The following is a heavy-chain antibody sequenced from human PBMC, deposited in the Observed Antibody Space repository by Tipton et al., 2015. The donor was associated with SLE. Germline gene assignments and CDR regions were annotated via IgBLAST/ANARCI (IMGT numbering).Heavy chain of an antibody. CDR3: AKDGKQWLVRWYFVL. Sequence: SLRLSCAASGFTFSSYGVHWVRQAPGKGLEWVAVISYDGSNKYYADSVKGRFTISRDNSKNTLYLQMNSLRAEDTAVYYCAKDGKQWLVRWYFVLWGRGTLVTVSS. J-gene: IGHJ2*01. CDR2: ISYDGSNK. D-gene: IGHD6-19*01. V-gene: IGHV3-30*18. CDR1: GFTFSSYG.